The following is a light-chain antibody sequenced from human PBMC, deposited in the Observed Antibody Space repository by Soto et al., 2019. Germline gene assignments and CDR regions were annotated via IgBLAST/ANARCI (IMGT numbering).Light chain of an antibody. CDR1: QSVSSTY. Sequence: EIVMTQSPGTLSLSPGERATLSCRASQSVSSTYLAWYQQKPGQAPRLLIYGSSSRATGIPDRFSGGGSGTDFSLTTSRLDPEDFAVYYCQQYSSSPITFGQGTRLEIK. J-gene: IGKJ5*01. CDR3: QQYSSSPIT. CDR2: GSS. V-gene: IGKV3-20*01.